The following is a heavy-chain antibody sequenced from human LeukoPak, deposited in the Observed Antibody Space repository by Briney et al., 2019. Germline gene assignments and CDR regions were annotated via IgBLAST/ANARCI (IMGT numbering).Heavy chain of an antibody. V-gene: IGHV3-23*01. J-gene: IGHJ4*02. CDR2: IAGGDEST. D-gene: IGHD1-1*01. Sequence: GGSLRLSCAISGFINTNGVNWVRQSPGKGLEWLATIAGGDESTYYADSVKGRFAISRDNSKNTVFLHMNSLRVEDTAVYYCARGVYWSLDYWGQGTPVTVSS. CDR3: ARGVYWSLDY. CDR1: GFINTNG.